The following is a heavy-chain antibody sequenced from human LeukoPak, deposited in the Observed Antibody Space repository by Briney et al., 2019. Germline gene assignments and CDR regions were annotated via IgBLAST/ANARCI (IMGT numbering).Heavy chain of an antibody. CDR1: GGSFSGYY. CDR3: ARARNYYDSSDYYYEGDAFDI. Sequence: SETLSLTCAVYGGSFSGYYWSWIRQPPGKGLECIGYIYYSGSTHYNPSLKSRVTISVDTSKNQFSLKLSSVTAADTAVYFCARARNYYDSSDYYYEGDAFDIWGQGTMVTVSS. D-gene: IGHD3-22*01. J-gene: IGHJ3*02. CDR2: IYYSGST. V-gene: IGHV4-59*01.